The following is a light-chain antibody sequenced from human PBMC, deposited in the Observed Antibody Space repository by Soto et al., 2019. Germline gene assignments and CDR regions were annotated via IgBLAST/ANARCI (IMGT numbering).Light chain of an antibody. Sequence: SPPPIFANKGERVTITRRASQRISKWFAWFQQKPGKAPKLLIYDASTWESGVPVRFSGGGSETEFTLTISSLQPEEFAPYICQDSEIYPRRFGEGTNVDIK. J-gene: IGKJ1*01. CDR2: DAS. CDR3: QDSEIYPRR. CDR1: QRISKW. V-gene: IGKV1-5*01.